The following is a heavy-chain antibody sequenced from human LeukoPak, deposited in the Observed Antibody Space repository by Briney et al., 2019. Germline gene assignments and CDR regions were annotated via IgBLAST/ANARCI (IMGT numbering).Heavy chain of an antibody. J-gene: IGHJ6*02. CDR1: GFTFSSYS. V-gene: IGHV3-21*01. CDR2: VSSSSSYI. CDR3: AREEYYYYGMDV. Sequence: GGSLRLSCAASGFTFSSYSMNWVRQAPGKGLEWVSSVSSSSSYIYYADSVKGRFTISRDNAKNSLYLQMNSLRAEDTAVYYCAREEYYYYGMDVWGQGTTVTASS.